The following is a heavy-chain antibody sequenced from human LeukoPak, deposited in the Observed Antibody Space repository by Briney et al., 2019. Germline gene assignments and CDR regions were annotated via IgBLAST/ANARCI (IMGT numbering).Heavy chain of an antibody. J-gene: IGHJ4*02. CDR2: INSDGSST. Sequence: GGSLRLSCAVSGFTFSSYWMHWVRQAPGKGLVWVSRINSDGSSTDYADSVKGRFTISRDNAKNTLYLQMNTLRAEDTAVYYCASDRTTVTTFDYWGWGTLVTVSS. D-gene: IGHD4-17*01. CDR3: ASDRTTVTTFDY. V-gene: IGHV3-74*01. CDR1: GFTFSSYW.